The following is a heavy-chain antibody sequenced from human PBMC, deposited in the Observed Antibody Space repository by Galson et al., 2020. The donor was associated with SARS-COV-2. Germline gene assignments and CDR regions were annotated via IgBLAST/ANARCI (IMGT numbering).Heavy chain of an antibody. Sequence: SSGWWTWVRQPPGTGLEWIGEIDRVGATNYNPSLVSRVTISLDKYKSQFSLNINSVTAADTAIYYCARESYSIDYWGQGTLVTVSS. CDR3: ARESYSIDY. J-gene: IGHJ4*02. D-gene: IGHD4-4*01. CDR1: SSGW. CDR2: IDRVGAT. V-gene: IGHV4-4*02.